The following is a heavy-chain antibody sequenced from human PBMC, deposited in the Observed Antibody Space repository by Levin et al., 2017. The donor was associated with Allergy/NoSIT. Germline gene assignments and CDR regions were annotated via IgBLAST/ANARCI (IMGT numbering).Heavy chain of an antibody. J-gene: IGHJ4*02. V-gene: IGHV4-4*07. D-gene: IGHD5-24*01. CDR1: GGLISSDY. CDR3: ARARDMATMTSFDY. Sequence: TLSLTCTVSGGLISSDYWTWIRQTAGKGLEWIGRIDGKGNTNYNPSLKSRVTMSVDTSKNQFSLKVNSVTAADTAVYYCARARDMATMTSFDYWGQGTLVTVSS. CDR2: IDGKGNT.